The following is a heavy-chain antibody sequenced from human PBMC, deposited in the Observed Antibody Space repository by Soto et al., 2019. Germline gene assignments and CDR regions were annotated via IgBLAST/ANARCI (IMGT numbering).Heavy chain of an antibody. CDR3: ARVKGGSGGKGDPLDF. D-gene: IGHD2-15*01. Sequence: GGSLRLSCVASGFSFSGYRTHWVRQRPGKGLAWDSNIYGDGTGTYADSVKGRLTISRDDAKSTIYLLMDSLRAEDTAVYYCARVKGGSGGKGDPLDFWGQGTLVTVSS. J-gene: IGHJ4*02. V-gene: IGHV3-74*01. CDR2: IYGDGTGT. CDR1: GFSFSGYR.